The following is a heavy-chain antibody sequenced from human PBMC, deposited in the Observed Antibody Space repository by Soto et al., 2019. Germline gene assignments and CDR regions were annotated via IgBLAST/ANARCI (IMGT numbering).Heavy chain of an antibody. Sequence: WGSLRLSCGASGFSVRRYWIHWCRQSPFKGLVWLSRFGGDENYTDYADSVRGRFTISRDIAKDTIYLQMNSLRAEDTAVYYCGKGKELGVVRYGLDAWGQGTTVTVSS. CDR2: FGGDENYT. CDR3: GKGKELGVVRYGLDA. V-gene: IGHV3-74*01. J-gene: IGHJ6*02. CDR1: GFSVRRYW. D-gene: IGHD3-3*01.